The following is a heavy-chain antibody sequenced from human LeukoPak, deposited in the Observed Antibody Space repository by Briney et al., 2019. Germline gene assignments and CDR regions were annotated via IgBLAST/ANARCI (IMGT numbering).Heavy chain of an antibody. V-gene: IGHV4-31*03. CDR1: GVSISSGGYY. CDR2: IYYSGST. D-gene: IGHD4-17*01. Sequence: SETLSLTCTVSGVSISSGGYYWSWIRQHPGKGLEWIGYIYYSGSTYYNPSLKSRVTISVDTSKNQFSLKLSSVTAADTAVYYCASGGMTTVTTGWFDPWGQGTLVTVSS. CDR3: ASGGMTTVTTGWFDP. J-gene: IGHJ5*02.